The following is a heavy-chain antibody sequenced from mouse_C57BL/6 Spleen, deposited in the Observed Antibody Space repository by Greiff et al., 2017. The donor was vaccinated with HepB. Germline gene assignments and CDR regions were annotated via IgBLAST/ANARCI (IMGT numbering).Heavy chain of an antibody. CDR1: GFSLTSYG. D-gene: IGHD1-1*01. CDR3: ARHRPLYYGSSYGAMDY. J-gene: IGHJ4*01. V-gene: IGHV2-6-1*01. Sequence: QVQLKESGPGLVAPSQSLSITCTVSGFSLTSYGVHWVRQPPGKGLEWLVVIWSDGSTTYNSALKSRLSISKDNSKSQVFLKMNSLQTDDTAMYYCARHRPLYYGSSYGAMDYWGQGTSVTVSS. CDR2: IWSDGST.